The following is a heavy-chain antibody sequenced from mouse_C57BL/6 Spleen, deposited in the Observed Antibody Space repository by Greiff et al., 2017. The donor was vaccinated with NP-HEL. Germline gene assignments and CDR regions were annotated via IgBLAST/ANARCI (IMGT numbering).Heavy chain of an antibody. J-gene: IGHJ4*01. Sequence: QVQLQQSGAELVKPGASVKISCKASGYTFTDYYINWVKQRPGQGLEWIGKIGPGSGSTYYNEKFKGKATLNADKSSSTAYMQLSSLTSEDSAVYFCARNRYSNWDYYAIDYWGQGTSVTVSA. CDR2: IGPGSGST. CDR1: GYTFTDYY. CDR3: ARNRYSNWDYYAIDY. V-gene: IGHV1-77*01. D-gene: IGHD2-5*01.